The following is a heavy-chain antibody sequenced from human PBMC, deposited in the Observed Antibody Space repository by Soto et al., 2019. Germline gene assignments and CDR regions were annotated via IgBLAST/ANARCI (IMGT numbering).Heavy chain of an antibody. V-gene: IGHV4-59*01. D-gene: IGHD2-15*01. CDR3: AGALLGYCSGGSCYSTSYYYYGMDV. CDR1: GGSISSYY. CDR2: IYYSGST. Sequence: SETLSLTCTVSGGSISSYYWSWIRQPPGKGLEWIGYIYYSGSTNYNPSLKSRVTISVDTSKNQFSLRLSSVTAADTAVYYCAGALLGYCSGGSCYSTSYYYYGMDVWGQGTTVTVSS. J-gene: IGHJ6*02.